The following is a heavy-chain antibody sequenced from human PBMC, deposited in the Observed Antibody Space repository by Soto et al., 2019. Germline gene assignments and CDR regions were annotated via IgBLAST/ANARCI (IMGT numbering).Heavy chain of an antibody. CDR1: GGSISSSSDH. D-gene: IGHD3-3*01. CDR2: IFYSGST. CDR3: ARSDYYISHFDY. Sequence: SETLSLTCTVSGGSISSSSDHWGWIRQPPGKGLEWIGSIFYSGSTYYKPSLKSRATISVDTSKNQFSLNLSSVTAADTAVYFCARSDYYISHFDYWGRGTMVTVSS. J-gene: IGHJ4*02. V-gene: IGHV4-39*01.